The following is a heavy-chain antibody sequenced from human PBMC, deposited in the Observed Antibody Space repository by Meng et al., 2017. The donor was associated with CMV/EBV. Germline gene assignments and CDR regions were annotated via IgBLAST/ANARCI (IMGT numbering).Heavy chain of an antibody. D-gene: IGHD6-13*01. J-gene: IGHJ4*02. V-gene: IGHV3-21*01. CDR1: GFTFSRYS. Sequence: ASGFTFSRYSMIWGRQAPGKGVKWVSSVSSSSSYIYYADSVKGRFTISRDNAKNSLYLQMNSLRAEDTTVYYCARDRGSWLREIDYWGQGTLVTVSS. CDR3: ARDRGSWLREIDY. CDR2: VSSSSSYI.